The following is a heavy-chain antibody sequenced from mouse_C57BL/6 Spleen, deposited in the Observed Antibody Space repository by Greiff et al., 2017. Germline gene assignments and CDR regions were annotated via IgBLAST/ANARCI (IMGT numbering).Heavy chain of an antibody. D-gene: IGHD1-1*01. CDR1: GFTFSSYG. Sequence: EVKLMESGGDLVKPGGSLKLSCAASGFTFSSYGMSWVRQTPDKRLEWVATISSGGSYTYYPDSVKGRFTISRDNAKNARYLQMSSLKSEDTAMYYCARDYYGSKNIDVWGTGTTVTVSS. J-gene: IGHJ1*03. V-gene: IGHV5-6*01. CDR2: ISSGGSYT. CDR3: ARDYYGSKNIDV.